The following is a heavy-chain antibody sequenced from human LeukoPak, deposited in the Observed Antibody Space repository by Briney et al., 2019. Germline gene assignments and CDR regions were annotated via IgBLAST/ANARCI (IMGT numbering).Heavy chain of an antibody. CDR3: ATNVGIAVADPDAFDI. CDR2: IDPSDSYT. CDR1: GYTFTSYW. V-gene: IGHV5-10-1*01. J-gene: IGHJ3*02. Sequence: VESLKISCQGSGYTFTSYWISWVRQMPGKGLEWMGRIDPSDSYTNYSPSFQGHVTISADKSISTAYLQWSSLKASDTAMYYCATNVGIAVADPDAFDIWGQGTMVTVSS. D-gene: IGHD6-19*01.